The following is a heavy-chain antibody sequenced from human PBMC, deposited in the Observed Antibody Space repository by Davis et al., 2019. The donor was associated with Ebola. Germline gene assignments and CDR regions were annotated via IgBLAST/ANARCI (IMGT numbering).Heavy chain of an antibody. CDR2: IYPGDSHT. Sequence: GGSLRLSCKGSGYSFTSYWIGWVRQMPGKGLEWMGIIYPGDSHTRYSPSFQGQVTISADKSISTAYLQWSSLKASDTAMYYCARPLDSSGYYWDFDYWGQGTLVTVSS. J-gene: IGHJ4*02. V-gene: IGHV5-51*01. CDR1: GYSFTSYW. CDR3: ARPLDSSGYYWDFDY. D-gene: IGHD3-22*01.